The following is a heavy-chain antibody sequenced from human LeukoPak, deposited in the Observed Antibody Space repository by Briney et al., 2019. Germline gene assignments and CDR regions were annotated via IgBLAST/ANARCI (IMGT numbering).Heavy chain of an antibody. D-gene: IGHD2-8*01. CDR2: ISSSSSYI. Sequence: GGSLRLSCAASGFTFSSYSTNRVRQAPGKGLEWVSSISSSSSYIYYADSVKGRFTISRDNAKNSLYLQMNSLRAEDTAVYYCARASTNGDYFDYWGQGTLVTVSS. CDR3: ARASTNGDYFDY. J-gene: IGHJ4*02. V-gene: IGHV3-21*01. CDR1: GFTFSSYS.